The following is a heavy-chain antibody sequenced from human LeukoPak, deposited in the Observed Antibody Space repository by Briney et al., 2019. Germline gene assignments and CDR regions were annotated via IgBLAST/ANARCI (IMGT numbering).Heavy chain of an antibody. J-gene: IGHJ3*02. CDR3: ARGGYYDSSGYGAFDI. CDR2: TYYRSKWYN. CDR1: GDSVSSNSAA. Sequence: QTLSLTCAISGDSVSSNSAAWNWIRQSPSRGLEWLGRTYYRSKWYNDYAVSVKSRITINPDTSKNQFSLQLNSVTPEDTAVYYCARGGYYDSSGYGAFDIWGQGTMVTVSS. D-gene: IGHD3-22*01. V-gene: IGHV6-1*01.